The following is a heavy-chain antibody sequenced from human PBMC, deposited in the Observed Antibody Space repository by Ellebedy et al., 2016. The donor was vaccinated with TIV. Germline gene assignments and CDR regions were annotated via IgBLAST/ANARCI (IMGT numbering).Heavy chain of an antibody. D-gene: IGHD5-18*01. CDR3: VTRVRTAMGFDY. CDR2: ISNNGIST. CDR1: GFTFSSYG. J-gene: IGHJ4*02. Sequence: GESLKISCSGSGFTFSSYGMHWVRQAPGKGLEDVSGISNNGISTSYADSVKGRFTISRDNSRNTLYLQMSSLKPEDTAVYYCVTRVRTAMGFDYWGQGTLATVST. V-gene: IGHV3-64D*06.